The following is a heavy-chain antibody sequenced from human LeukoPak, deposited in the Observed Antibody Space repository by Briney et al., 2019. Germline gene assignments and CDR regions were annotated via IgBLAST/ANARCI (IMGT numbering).Heavy chain of an antibody. V-gene: IGHV4-61*08. CDR1: GDPISSHSDY. Sequence: PSETLSLTCTVSGDPISSHSDYKWTWIRQSPQKGLEWIGYIYYTGSTNYNPSLRSRLTISVDTSMNQFSLRLTAVTAADTAVYYCAREYSAFDYWGQGALVTVSS. CDR2: IYYTGST. J-gene: IGHJ4*02. D-gene: IGHD4-11*01. CDR3: AREYSAFDY.